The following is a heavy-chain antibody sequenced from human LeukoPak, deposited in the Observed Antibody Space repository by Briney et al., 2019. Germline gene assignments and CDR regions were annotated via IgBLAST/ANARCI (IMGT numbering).Heavy chain of an antibody. CDR3: AKDGSSSPYYFDH. D-gene: IGHD6-6*01. J-gene: IGHJ4*02. CDR2: ISAGGAT. CDR1: GFTFSTYA. Sequence: GGSLRLSCAASGFTFSTYAMSWVRQAPGKGLEWVSAISAGGATYYADSVKGRFTISRDNSKNTLYLQMNRLRVDDTAVYYCAKDGSSSPYYFDHWGQGTLVTVSS. V-gene: IGHV3-23*01.